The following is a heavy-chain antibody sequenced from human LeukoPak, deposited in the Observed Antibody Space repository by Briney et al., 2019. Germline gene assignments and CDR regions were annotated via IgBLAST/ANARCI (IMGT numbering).Heavy chain of an antibody. J-gene: IGHJ3*02. CDR2: LSGSGGST. V-gene: IGHV3-23*01. CDR3: AKRLSISPRAALDI. Sequence: GGSLRLSCAASGFTFSSYAMSWVRQAPGEGLECVSGLSGSGGSTYYADSVKGRFTISRDNSKNTLYLQMNSLRVEDTAVYFCAKRLSISPRAALDIWGQGTVVTVSS. D-gene: IGHD6-6*01. CDR1: GFTFSSYA.